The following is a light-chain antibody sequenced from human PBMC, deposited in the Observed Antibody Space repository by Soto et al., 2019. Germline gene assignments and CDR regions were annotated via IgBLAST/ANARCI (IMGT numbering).Light chain of an antibody. V-gene: IGLV1-47*01. CDR2: RND. Sequence: QSVLTQPPSASGTPGQRVTISCSGSSSNIGSNYVYWYQQFPGSAPKLLIYRNDQRPSAVPDRFSGCKSGTSASLAISGPRSEDEADYYCAALDDGLSAVVFGGGTQVTVL. CDR3: AALDDGLSAVV. J-gene: IGLJ2*01. CDR1: SSNIGSNY.